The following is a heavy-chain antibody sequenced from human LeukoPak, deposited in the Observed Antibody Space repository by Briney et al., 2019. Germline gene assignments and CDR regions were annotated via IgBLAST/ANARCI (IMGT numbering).Heavy chain of an antibody. CDR2: ISDSGGHT. D-gene: IGHD2-2*01. Sequence: SGGTLRLSCAASGLTFSSYAMSWVRQAPGKGLEWVSTISDSGGHTYYADSVKGRFTISRDNSKNMLFLQMNSLRAEDTAVYYCSKWKAIVLVPAARSPIDYWGQGTLVTVSS. V-gene: IGHV3-23*01. J-gene: IGHJ4*02. CDR1: GLTFSSYA. CDR3: SKWKAIVLVPAARSPIDY.